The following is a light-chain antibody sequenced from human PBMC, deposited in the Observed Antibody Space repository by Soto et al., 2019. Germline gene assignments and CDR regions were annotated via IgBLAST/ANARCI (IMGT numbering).Light chain of an antibody. CDR2: EVT. CDR3: TSYRVSSSTYV. V-gene: IGLV2-14*01. J-gene: IGLJ1*01. CDR1: SSDVGGYNY. Sequence: QSVLTQPASVSGSPGQSITISCTGTSSDVGGYNYVSWYQQHPGKAPKLIIFEVTNRPSGASNRFSGSKSGNTASLTISGLQAEDEAEYYCTSYRVSSSTYVFGTGTKLTVL.